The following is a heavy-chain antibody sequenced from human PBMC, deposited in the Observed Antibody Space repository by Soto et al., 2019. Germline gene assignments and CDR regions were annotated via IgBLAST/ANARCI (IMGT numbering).Heavy chain of an antibody. J-gene: IGHJ4*02. CDR1: GFTFSTYW. Sequence: GGSLRLSCAASGFTFSTYWMHWVRQVPGKGLVWVSRINGDGSSTTYADSVKGRFTISRDNTKNTMYLQMNSLSADDTAVYFCASILTGTGNYWGQGILVTVSS. V-gene: IGHV3-74*01. CDR3: ASILTGTGNY. D-gene: IGHD1-1*01. CDR2: INGDGSST.